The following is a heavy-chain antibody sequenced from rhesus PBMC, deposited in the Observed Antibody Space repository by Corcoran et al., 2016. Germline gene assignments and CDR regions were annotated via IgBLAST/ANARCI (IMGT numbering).Heavy chain of an antibody. CDR3: GRAGIGDGQKGDR. V-gene: IGHV4S7*01. CDR2: IFGNKGRT. CDR1: GGSISDSCH. D-gene: IGHD6-13*01. J-gene: IGHJ4*01. Sequence: QVQLQESGPGLVKPSETLSLTCAVSGGSISDSCHWNWIRHPPGQGLEGMGNIFGNKGRTSYDPSLESRVIISKDTFRNHFSRTRTSVTAADTAVYYCGRAGIGDGQKGDRWGQGVLVTVSS.